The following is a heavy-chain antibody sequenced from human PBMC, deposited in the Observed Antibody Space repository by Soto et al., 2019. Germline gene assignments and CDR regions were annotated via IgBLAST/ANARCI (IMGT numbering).Heavy chain of an antibody. CDR3: VRGPSALYLTL. CDR2: INHKNGGI. CDR1: GYTFTDFY. J-gene: IGHJ1*01. Sequence: ASVKVSCKSSGYTFTDFYIHWVRQVPGQGLEWVGWINHKNGGINYAKKFQGRVTMTRDTSVNTSYMELNRLNFDDSAIYYCVRGPSALYLTLWGRGTLVPVSS. V-gene: IGHV1-2*02. D-gene: IGHD2-2*02.